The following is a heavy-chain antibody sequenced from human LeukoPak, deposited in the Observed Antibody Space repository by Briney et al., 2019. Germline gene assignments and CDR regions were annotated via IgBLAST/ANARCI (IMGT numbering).Heavy chain of an antibody. Sequence: PGGSLRLSCAASGFTFSSYAMSWVRQAPGKGLEWVSAISGSGGSTYYADSVKGRFTISRDNSKNTLYLQMNSLRAEDTAVYYCAKAVDGSGSYYNALYYYYYMDVWGKGTTVTVSS. V-gene: IGHV3-23*01. CDR1: GFTFSSYA. CDR3: AKAVDGSGSYYNALYYYYYMDV. J-gene: IGHJ6*03. D-gene: IGHD3-10*01. CDR2: ISGSGGST.